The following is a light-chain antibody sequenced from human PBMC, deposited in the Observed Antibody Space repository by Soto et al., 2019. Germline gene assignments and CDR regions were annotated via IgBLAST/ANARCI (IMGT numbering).Light chain of an antibody. CDR1: QGISSY. J-gene: IGKJ2*01. CDR3: QQSYSTPHT. CDR2: GAS. V-gene: IGKV1-39*01. Sequence: DIQLTQSPSFLSASVGDRVTITCRASQGISSYLAWYQQKPGKAPKLLIYGASSLQSGVPSRFSASGSGTDFTLSISSLQREDFATYYCQQSYSTPHTFGQGTKLEIK.